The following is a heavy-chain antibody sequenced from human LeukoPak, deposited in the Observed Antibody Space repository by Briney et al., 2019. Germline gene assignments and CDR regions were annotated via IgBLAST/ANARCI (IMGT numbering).Heavy chain of an antibody. J-gene: IGHJ4*02. CDR1: GFSLSTSGVG. CDR2: IYWDDDK. D-gene: IGHD3-22*01. V-gene: IGHV2-5*02. Sequence: SGPTLVNPTQPLTLTCTFSGFSLSTSGVGVGWIRQPPGKALEWLALIYWDDDKRYSPSLKSRLTITKDTSKNQVVLTMTNMDPVDTATYYCAHLSPYYYDSSGFCFDYWGQGTLVTVSS. CDR3: AHLSPYYYDSSGFCFDY.